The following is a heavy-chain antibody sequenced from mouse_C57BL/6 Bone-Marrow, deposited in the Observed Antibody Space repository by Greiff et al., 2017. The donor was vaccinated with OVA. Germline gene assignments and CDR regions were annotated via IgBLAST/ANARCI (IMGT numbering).Heavy chain of an antibody. J-gene: IGHJ1*03. D-gene: IGHD1-1*01. CDR3: AATVLIRYCDV. CDR2: IYPRSGNT. CDR1: GYTFTSYG. Sequence: QVQLKESGAELARPGASVKLSCKASGYTFTSYGISWVKQRTGQGLEWIGEIYPRSGNTYYNEKFKGKATLTADKSSSPAYIELRSPTSEDSAGYFCAATVLIRYCDVWGTGTTVTVSS. V-gene: IGHV1-81*01.